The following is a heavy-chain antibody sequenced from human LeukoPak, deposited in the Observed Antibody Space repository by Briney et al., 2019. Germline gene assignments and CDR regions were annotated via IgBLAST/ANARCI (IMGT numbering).Heavy chain of an antibody. CDR3: ARDWSYCSGGSCYFYGMDV. D-gene: IGHD2-15*01. Sequence: PGGSLRLSCAASGFTFSSYSMNWVRQAPGKGLEWVSSISSSSSYIYYADSVKGRFTISRDNAKNSLYLQMNSLRAEDTAVYYCARDWSYCSGGSCYFYGMDVWGQGTTVTDSS. J-gene: IGHJ6*02. V-gene: IGHV3-21*01. CDR2: ISSSSSYI. CDR1: GFTFSSYS.